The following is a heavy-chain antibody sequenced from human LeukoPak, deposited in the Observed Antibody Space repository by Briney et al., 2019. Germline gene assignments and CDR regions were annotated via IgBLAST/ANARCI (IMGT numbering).Heavy chain of an antibody. CDR1: GGSISSSSFY. CDR3: ARHNTSCYYFDY. J-gene: IGHJ4*02. Sequence: PSETLSLTCTVSGGSISSSSFYWGWIRQPPGKGLEWIGTIYYRGSTYYNPSLKSRVTISVDTSKNQFSLKLSSVTAADTAVYYCARHNTSCYYFDYWGQGTLVTVSS. V-gene: IGHV4-39*01. CDR2: IYYRGST. D-gene: IGHD2-2*01.